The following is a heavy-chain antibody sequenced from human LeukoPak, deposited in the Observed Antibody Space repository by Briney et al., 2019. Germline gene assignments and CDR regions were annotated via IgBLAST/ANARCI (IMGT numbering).Heavy chain of an antibody. J-gene: IGHJ3*02. D-gene: IGHD3-22*01. V-gene: IGHV1-24*01. CDR3: ATDRAMIVVAPWDDAFDI. Sequence: ASVKVSCKVSGYTLTELSMHWVRQAPGKGLEWMGGFDPEDGETIYAQKFQGRVTMTEDTSTDTAYMELSSLRSEDTAVYYCATDRAMIVVAPWDDAFDIWGQGTMVTVSS. CDR1: GYTLTELS. CDR2: FDPEDGET.